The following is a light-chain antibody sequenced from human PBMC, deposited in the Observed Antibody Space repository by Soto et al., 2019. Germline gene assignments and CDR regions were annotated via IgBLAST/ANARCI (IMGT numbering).Light chain of an antibody. V-gene: IGLV1-36*01. J-gene: IGLJ2*01. CDR2: YDD. Sequence: QSVLTQPPSVSEAPRQRVTISCSGSSSNIGSNAVNWYQQLPGKAPKLLIYYDDLLPSGVSDRFSGSKSGTSASLAISGLQSDDEADYYCAAWDDSLNGLVFGGGTKLTVL. CDR3: AAWDDSLNGLV. CDR1: SSNIGSNA.